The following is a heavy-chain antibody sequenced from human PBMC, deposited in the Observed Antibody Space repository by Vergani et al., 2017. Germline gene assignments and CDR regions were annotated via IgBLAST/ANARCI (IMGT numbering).Heavy chain of an antibody. J-gene: IGHJ6*02. CDR1: GYTFTSYG. D-gene: IGHD3-22*01. V-gene: IGHV1-18*01. CDR2: ISAYNGNT. Sequence: QVQLVQSGAEVKKPGASVKVSCKASGYTFTSYGISWVRQAPGQGLEWMGWISAYNGNTNYAQKLQGRVTMTTDTSTSTAYMELRSLRSDDTAVYYCATCYYDSSGYYYYYYYGMDVWGQGTTVTVSS. CDR3: ATCYYDSSGYYYYYYYGMDV.